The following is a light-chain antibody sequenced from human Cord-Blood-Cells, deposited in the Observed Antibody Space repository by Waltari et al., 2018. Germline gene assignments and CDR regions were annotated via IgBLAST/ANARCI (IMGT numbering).Light chain of an antibody. Sequence: QSALTQPASVSAYPGPSHTISCPGNSSEVCGYHYLSWYQQHPGKAPKLMIYDVSNRPSGVSNRFSGSKSGNTASLTISGLQAEDEADYYCSSYTSSSTLVFGGGTKLTVL. J-gene: IGLJ2*01. CDR2: DVS. CDR3: SSYTSSSTLV. CDR1: SSEVCGYHY. V-gene: IGLV2-14*01.